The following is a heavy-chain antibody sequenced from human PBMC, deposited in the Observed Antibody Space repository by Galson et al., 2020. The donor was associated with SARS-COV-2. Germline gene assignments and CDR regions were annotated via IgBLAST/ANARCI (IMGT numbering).Heavy chain of an antibody. CDR1: GASIRSGSYY. CDR3: ARGNSPCVTIFGVLTGTCGMDV. Sequence: SETLSLTCTVSGASIRSGSYYWSWIRQPDGKGLEWIGRIYKSVNTNYNPSLWSQVTISVNTSKNQFSLKLTSVTAADTAVYYCARGNSPCVTIFGVLTGTCGMDVWGQGTTVTVSS. J-gene: IGHJ6*02. V-gene: IGHV4-61*02. CDR2: IYKSVNT. D-gene: IGHD3-3*01.